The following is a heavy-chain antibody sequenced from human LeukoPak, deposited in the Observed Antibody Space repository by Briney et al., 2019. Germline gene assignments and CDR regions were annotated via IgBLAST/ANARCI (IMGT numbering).Heavy chain of an antibody. J-gene: IGHJ5*02. CDR2: IKPNSGGT. Sequence: PSVKVSCKASGYTFTGQYMHCVRPPPGEGREWMGWIKPNSGGTKHAQKFQGTLISPTDTCISPAYMGLSRRRCADPAVYYCARSYDLWSGRPFDPWGQGTLVTVSS. V-gene: IGHV1-2*02. D-gene: IGHD3-3*01. CDR1: GYTFTGQY. CDR3: ARSYDLWSGRPFDP.